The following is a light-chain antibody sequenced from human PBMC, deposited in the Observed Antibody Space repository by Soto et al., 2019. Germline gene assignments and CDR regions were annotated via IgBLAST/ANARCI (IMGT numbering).Light chain of an antibody. V-gene: IGKV3-20*01. J-gene: IGKJ2*01. CDR2: GTS. CDR3: QQYSNSPNT. CDR1: QSVSSSY. Sequence: EIVLTQSPGTLSLSPGDRATLSCRTSQSVSSSYLAWYQQKPGQAPRLLIYGTSSRATGIPDRFSGSGSGTDFTLTINRLEPEDFAVNYCQQYSNSPNTFGQGTKVEIE.